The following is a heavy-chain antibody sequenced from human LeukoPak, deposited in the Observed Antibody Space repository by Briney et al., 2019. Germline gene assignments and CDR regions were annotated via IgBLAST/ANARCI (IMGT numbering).Heavy chain of an antibody. V-gene: IGHV4-38-2*02. CDR2: VYQSGST. Sequence: SETLSLTCTVSGYTVTSGYSWVWIRQPPGKGQECIGSVYQSGSTYYNPSLKSRVTISVDTSKNQFSLKLRTVTAADAAVYYCASGPPREVGNYWGQGTLVTVSS. CDR3: ASGPPREVGNY. D-gene: IGHD2-15*01. CDR1: GYTVTSGYS. J-gene: IGHJ4*02.